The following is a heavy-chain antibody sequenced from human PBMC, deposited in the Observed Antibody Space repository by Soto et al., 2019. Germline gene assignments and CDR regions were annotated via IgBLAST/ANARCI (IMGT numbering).Heavy chain of an antibody. CDR3: ARDSCSSTSSYAHYYGMDV. V-gene: IGHV4-61*01. Sequence: QVQLQESGPGLVKPSETLSLTCTVSGGSVSSGSYYWSWIRQPPGKGLEWIGYIYYSGSTNYNPSLKSRVTISVDTSKNQFSLKLSSVTAADTAVYYCARDSCSSTSSYAHYYGMDVWGQGTTVTVSS. J-gene: IGHJ6*02. D-gene: IGHD2-2*01. CDR1: GGSVSSGSYY. CDR2: IYYSGST.